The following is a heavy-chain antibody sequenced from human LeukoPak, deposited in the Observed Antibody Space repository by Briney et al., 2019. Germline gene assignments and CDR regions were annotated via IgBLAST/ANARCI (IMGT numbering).Heavy chain of an antibody. CDR2: IWYDGSNK. V-gene: IGHV3-33*01. CDR3: ARDDYYDSSGYYPDAFDI. Sequence: GRSLRLSCAASGFTFSSYGMHWVRQAPGKGLEWVAVIWYDGSNKYYADSVKGRFTISRDNSKNSLYLQMNSLRAEDTALYYCARDDYYDSSGYYPDAFDIWGQGTMVTVSS. CDR1: GFTFSSYG. J-gene: IGHJ3*02. D-gene: IGHD3-22*01.